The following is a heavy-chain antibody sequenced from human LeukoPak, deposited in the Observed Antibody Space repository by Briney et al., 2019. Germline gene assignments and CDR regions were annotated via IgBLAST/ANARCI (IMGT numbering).Heavy chain of an antibody. CDR2: ISYDGSNK. CDR1: GFTFSSYA. V-gene: IGHV3-30-3*01. CDR3: ASPDSSSWTPIDY. D-gene: IGHD6-13*01. Sequence: GALRLSCAASGFTFSSYAMHWVRQAPGKGLEWVAVISYDGSNKYYADSVKGRFTISRDNSKNTLYLQMNSLRAEDTAVYYCASPDSSSWTPIDYWGQGTLVTVSS. J-gene: IGHJ4*02.